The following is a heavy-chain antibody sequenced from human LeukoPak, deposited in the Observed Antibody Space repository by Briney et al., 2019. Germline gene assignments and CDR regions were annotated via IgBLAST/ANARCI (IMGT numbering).Heavy chain of an antibody. CDR1: GFTVSSNY. CDR2: IYSGGST. V-gene: IGHV3-66*01. D-gene: IGHD1-26*01. J-gene: IGHJ6*02. Sequence: GGSLRLSCAASGFTVSSNYMSWVRQAPGKGLEWVSVIYSGGSTYYADSVKGRFTISRDNSKNTLYLQMNSLRAEDTAVYYCGREGWLSHIVGGGMDVWGQGTTVTVSS. CDR3: GREGWLSHIVGGGMDV.